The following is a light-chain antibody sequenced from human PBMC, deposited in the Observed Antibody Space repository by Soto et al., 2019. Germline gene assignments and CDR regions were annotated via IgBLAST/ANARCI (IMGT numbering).Light chain of an antibody. J-gene: IGKJ1*01. CDR3: QQYNSYSTFGPAT. CDR2: KAS. V-gene: IGKV1-5*03. Sequence: DIQMTQYPSTLSASVGDRVTITCRASEIISNFLAWYQQKPGKAPNLLIYKASSLESGVPSRFSGSGFGTEFTLTITSLQPDDFATYYCQQYNSYSTFGPATFGQGTKVDI. CDR1: EIISNF.